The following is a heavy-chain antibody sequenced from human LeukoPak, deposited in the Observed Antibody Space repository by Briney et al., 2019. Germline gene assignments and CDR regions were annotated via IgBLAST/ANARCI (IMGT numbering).Heavy chain of an antibody. CDR2: INSDGSST. J-gene: IGHJ4*02. V-gene: IGHV3-74*01. Sequence: GGSLRLSCAASGFTFSSYWIHWVRQAPGKGLVWVSRINSDGSSTSYADSVKGRFTISRDNAKNTLYLQMNSLRAEDTAVYYCARESAVTTGGIDYWGQGTLVTVSS. D-gene: IGHD4-17*01. CDR1: GFTFSSYW. CDR3: ARESAVTTGGIDY.